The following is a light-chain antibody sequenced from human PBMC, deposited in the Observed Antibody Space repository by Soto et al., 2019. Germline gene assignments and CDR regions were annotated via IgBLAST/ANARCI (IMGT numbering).Light chain of an antibody. CDR3: QQYDKWPTYT. Sequence: EIVMTQSPATLSVSPGERATLSCRASQSVSSNLAWFQQRPGQAPRLLIYGASTRATGTPARFSGSGSGTEFTLTLSSLQSEDFAVYYCQQYDKWPTYTFGQGTRLEIK. CDR2: GAS. V-gene: IGKV3-15*01. J-gene: IGKJ2*01. CDR1: QSVSSN.